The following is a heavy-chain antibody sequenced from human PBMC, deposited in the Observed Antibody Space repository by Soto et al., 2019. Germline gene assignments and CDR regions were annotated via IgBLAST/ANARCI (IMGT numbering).Heavy chain of an antibody. Sequence: QVQLQESGPGLVKPSETLSLTCTVSGGSISSYYWSWIRQPPGKGLEWIGYIYYSGSTNYNPSLKXXXTISVDPSKNXXSXKXXCVTAADTAVYYCARLSGYCSSTSCYERGYWYFDLWGRGTLVTVSS. CDR3: ARLSGYCSSTSCYERGYWYFDL. CDR1: GGSISSYY. V-gene: IGHV4-59*01. CDR2: IYYSGST. J-gene: IGHJ2*01. D-gene: IGHD2-2*01.